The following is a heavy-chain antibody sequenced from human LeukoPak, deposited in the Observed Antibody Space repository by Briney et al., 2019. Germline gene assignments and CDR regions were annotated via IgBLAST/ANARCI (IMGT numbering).Heavy chain of an antibody. CDR2: INHSGST. J-gene: IGHJ3*02. Sequence: PSETLPLTCAVYGGSFSGYYWSWIRQPPGKGLECIGEINHSGSTNYNPSLKSRVTISVDTSKNQFSLKLSSVTAADTAVYYCAIGDNSSRWNPLPAFDIWGQGTMVTVSS. CDR3: AIGDNSSRWNPLPAFDI. V-gene: IGHV4-34*01. CDR1: GGSFSGYY. D-gene: IGHD6-13*01.